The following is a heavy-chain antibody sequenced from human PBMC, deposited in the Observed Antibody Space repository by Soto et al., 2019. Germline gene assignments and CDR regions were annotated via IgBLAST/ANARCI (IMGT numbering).Heavy chain of an antibody. CDR2: IYWDDDK. Sequence: QITLKESGPTLVKPTQTLTLTCTFSGFSLSTSGVGVGWIRQPPGKALEGLVIIYWDDDKRYSPSLRSRLTISKDTSKNQVVLIMTNVDPEDTATYFCAHRRIGVSQWNYGDFDYWGQGILVTVSP. CDR3: AHRRIGVSQWNYGDFDY. V-gene: IGHV2-5*02. CDR1: GFSLSTSGVG. D-gene: IGHD3-3*01. J-gene: IGHJ4*02.